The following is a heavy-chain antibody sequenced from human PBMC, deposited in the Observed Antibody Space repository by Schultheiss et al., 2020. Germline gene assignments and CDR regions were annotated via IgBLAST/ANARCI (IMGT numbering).Heavy chain of an antibody. CDR2: IRSKAYGGTT. CDR3: AKVPRLVAPAAPFDY. V-gene: IGHV3-71*01. Sequence: GGSLRLSCAASGFTFSSYSMNWVRQAPGKGLEWVGFIRSKAYGGTTEYAASVKGRFTISRDDSKSIAYLQMNSLGAEDTAVYYCAKVPRLVAPAAPFDYWGQGTLVIVCS. D-gene: IGHD2-2*01. CDR1: GFTFSSYS. J-gene: IGHJ4*02.